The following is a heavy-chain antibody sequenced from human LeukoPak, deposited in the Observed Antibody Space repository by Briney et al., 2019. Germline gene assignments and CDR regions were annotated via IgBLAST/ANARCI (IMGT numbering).Heavy chain of an antibody. D-gene: IGHD3-22*01. CDR2: IYYSGST. J-gene: IGHJ4*02. Sequence: PSETLSLTCTVSGGSISSGDYYWSWIRQPPGKGLEWIGYIYYSGSTYYNPSLKSRVTISVDTSKNQFSLKLSSVTAADTAVYYCARVRYYYDSSGYYYYFDYWGQGTLVTVSS. CDR1: GGSISSGDYY. CDR3: ARVRYYYDSSGYYYYFDY. V-gene: IGHV4-30-4*01.